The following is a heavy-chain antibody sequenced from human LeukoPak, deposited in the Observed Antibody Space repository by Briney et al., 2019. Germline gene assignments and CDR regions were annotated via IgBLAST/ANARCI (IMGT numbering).Heavy chain of an antibody. Sequence: SETLSLTCTVSGGSISSYYWSWIRQPPGKGLEWIGYIYYSGSTNYNPSLKSRVTISVDTSKNQFSLKLSSVTAADTAVYYCARGVCDGNCYPWYYYYGLDVWGQGTTAIVS. CDR3: ARGVCDGNCYPWYYYYGLDV. CDR1: GGSISSYY. CDR2: IYYSGST. D-gene: IGHD2-21*01. J-gene: IGHJ6*02. V-gene: IGHV4-59*01.